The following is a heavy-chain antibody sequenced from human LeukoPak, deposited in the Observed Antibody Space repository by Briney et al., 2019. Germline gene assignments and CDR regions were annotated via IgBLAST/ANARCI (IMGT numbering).Heavy chain of an antibody. CDR3: ATHRRPGSGCYENAFEP. CDR2: IYDGGST. D-gene: IGHD5-12*01. CDR1: GGSFGSTTYY. J-gene: IGHJ3*01. V-gene: IGHV4-39*01. Sequence: PSETLCLSCTVSGGSFGSTTYYWDWFRQPPGKGLEWIGNIYDGGSTHYNPSLKSRLTMSVDMSKNHFSLRLNSVTAADTAIYYCATHRRPGSGCYENAFEPWGHGTMVTVSS.